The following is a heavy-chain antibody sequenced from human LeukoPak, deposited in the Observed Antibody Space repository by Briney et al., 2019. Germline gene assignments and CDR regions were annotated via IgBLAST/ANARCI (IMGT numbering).Heavy chain of an antibody. V-gene: IGHV3-49*03. Sequence: GGSLRLSCTASGFTFGDYAMSWIRQAPGKGLEWVGFIRSKAYGETADYAASVKGRFTISRDDSKAIAYLQMNSLKTEGTAVYHCTRDRGAYNLYDYWGQGTLVTVSS. CDR3: TRDRGAYNLYDY. D-gene: IGHD1-1*01. CDR2: IRSKAYGETA. J-gene: IGHJ4*02. CDR1: GFTFGDYA.